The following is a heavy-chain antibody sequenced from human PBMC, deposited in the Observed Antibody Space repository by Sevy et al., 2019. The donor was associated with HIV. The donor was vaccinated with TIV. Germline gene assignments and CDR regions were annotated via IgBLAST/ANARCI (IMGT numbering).Heavy chain of an antibody. J-gene: IGHJ3*02. V-gene: IGHV3-33*01. Sequence: GGSLRLSCAAPGFMFSTYGMHWVRQAPGKGLEWVAVIWSNGNNKYYADSVKGRFTFSRDNSQNTLSLQMNSLRAEDTAVYYCVRERGPFDGFDIWGQGTMVTVSS. D-gene: IGHD3-10*01. CDR2: IWSNGNNK. CDR3: VRERGPFDGFDI. CDR1: GFMFSTYG.